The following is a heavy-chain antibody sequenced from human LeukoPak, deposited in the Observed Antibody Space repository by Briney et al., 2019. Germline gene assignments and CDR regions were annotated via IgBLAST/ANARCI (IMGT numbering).Heavy chain of an antibody. CDR2: ISSSSSYI. CDR3: ARDGVESYYDSSGYYLDY. V-gene: IGHV3-21*01. J-gene: IGHJ4*02. Sequence: PGGSLRLSCAASGFTFSSYSMNWVRQAPGKGLEWVSSISSSSSYIYYADSVKGRFTISRDNAKNSLYLQMNSLRAEDTAVYYCARDGVESYYDSSGYYLDYWGQGTLVTVSS. CDR1: GFTFSSYS. D-gene: IGHD3-22*01.